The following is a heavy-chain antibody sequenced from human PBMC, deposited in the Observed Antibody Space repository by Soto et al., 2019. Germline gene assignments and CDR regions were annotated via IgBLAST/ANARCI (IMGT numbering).Heavy chain of an antibody. CDR1: GFTFSSYA. J-gene: IGHJ6*02. D-gene: IGHD3-3*01. CDR2: ISNDGSNK. V-gene: IGHV3-30-3*01. Sequence: QVQLVESGGGVVQPGRSLRLSCAASGFTFSSYAMHWVRQAPGKGLESVAVISNDGSNKYYADSVKGRFTISRDNSKNTLYLQMNSLRAEYTAVYYCARVAIFGVVATYGMDVWGQGTTVTVSS. CDR3: ARVAIFGVVATYGMDV.